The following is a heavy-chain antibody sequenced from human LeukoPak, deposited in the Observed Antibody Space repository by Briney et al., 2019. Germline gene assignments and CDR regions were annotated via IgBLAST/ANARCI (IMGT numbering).Heavy chain of an antibody. CDR3: ARDRAPYGSGRKDAFDI. Sequence: GGSLTLSCAASGFTLSIYEMNWVRPAPGQGLEWVSYISSSGSTIYYAVSVKGRFTISRDNAKNSLYLQMNSLRAEDTAVYYCARDRAPYGSGRKDAFDIWGQGTMVTVSS. CDR2: ISSSGSTI. J-gene: IGHJ3*02. CDR1: GFTLSIYE. V-gene: IGHV3-48*03. D-gene: IGHD3-10*01.